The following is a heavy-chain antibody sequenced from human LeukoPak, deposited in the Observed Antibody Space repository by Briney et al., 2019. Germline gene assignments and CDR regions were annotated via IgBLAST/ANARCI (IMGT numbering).Heavy chain of an antibody. CDR3: ARHVEQRWLVPYYYYMDV. J-gene: IGHJ6*03. V-gene: IGHV3-23*01. D-gene: IGHD6-19*01. CDR1: GFTFSSYS. CDR2: IIYSGGTT. Sequence: GGTLRLSCAVSGFTFSSYSMNWVRQAPGKGLEWVSGIIYSGGTTYYADFVKGRFTISRDNSKNTLYLQMNSLRAEDTAVYYCARHVEQRWLVPYYYYMDVWGKGTTVTVSS.